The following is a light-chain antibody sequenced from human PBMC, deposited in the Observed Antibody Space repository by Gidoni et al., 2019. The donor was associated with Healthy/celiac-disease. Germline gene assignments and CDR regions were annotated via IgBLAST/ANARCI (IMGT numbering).Light chain of an antibody. CDR3: QQFNSYPV. CDR1: QGISSA. V-gene: IGKV1-13*02. CDR2: DAS. J-gene: IGKJ3*01. Sequence: AIQLTQSPSSLSASVGDRVTIPCRASQGISSALAWYQQKPGKAPKLLIYDASSLESGVPSRFSGSGSGTDFTLTISSLQPEDFATYYCQQFNSYPVFXPXTKVDIK.